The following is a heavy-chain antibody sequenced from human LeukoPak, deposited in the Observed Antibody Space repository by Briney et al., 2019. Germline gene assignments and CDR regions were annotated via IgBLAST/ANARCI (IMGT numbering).Heavy chain of an antibody. CDR3: ARGPSRGWELPFDY. Sequence: SETLSLTCAVYGGSFSGYYWSWIRQPPGKGLEWIGEINHSGSTNYNPSLKSRVTISVDTSKNQFSLKLSSVTAADTAVYYCARGPSRGWELPFDYWGQGTLVTVSS. CDR2: INHSGST. V-gene: IGHV4-34*01. J-gene: IGHJ4*02. CDR1: GGSFSGYY. D-gene: IGHD1-26*01.